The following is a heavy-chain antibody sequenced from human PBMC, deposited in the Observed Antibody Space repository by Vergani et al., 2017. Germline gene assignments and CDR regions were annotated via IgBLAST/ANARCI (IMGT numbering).Heavy chain of an antibody. CDR3: AKDEGPDGSGWYAGYGC. Sequence: EVQLLESGGGLVQPGGSLRLSCAASGFTFSSYAMSWVRQAPGKGLEWVSAISGSGGSTYYADSVKGRFTISRNNSKNTLYLQMNSLRAEDTAVYYCAKDEGPDGSGWYAGYGCWDQGTLVTVSS. D-gene: IGHD6-19*01. J-gene: IGHJ4*02. V-gene: IGHV3-23*01. CDR2: ISGSGGST. CDR1: GFTFSSYA.